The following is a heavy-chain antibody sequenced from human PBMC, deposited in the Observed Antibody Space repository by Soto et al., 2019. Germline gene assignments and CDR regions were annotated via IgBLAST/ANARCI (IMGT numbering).Heavy chain of an antibody. CDR1: GYTFTSYD. J-gene: IGHJ6*02. CDR3: ATHTLGSIYDFWSGYYYYCGMDV. D-gene: IGHD3-3*01. V-gene: IGHV1-8*01. CDR2: MNPNSGNT. Sequence: QVQLVQSGAEVKKPGASVKVSCKASGYTFTSYDINWVRQATGQGLEWMGWMNPNSGNTGYAQKFQGRVTMTRNTSISTAYRGLSSLRSEDSAVYYCATHTLGSIYDFWSGYYYYCGMDVWGQGTTVTVSS.